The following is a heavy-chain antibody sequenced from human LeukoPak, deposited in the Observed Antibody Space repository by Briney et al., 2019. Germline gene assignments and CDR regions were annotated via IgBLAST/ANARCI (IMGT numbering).Heavy chain of an antibody. V-gene: IGHV3-48*03. J-gene: IGHJ6*04. CDR3: AELGITMIGGV. Sequence: GGSLRLSCATSGFTFSSYEMNWVRQAPGKGLEWVSYISSSGSTIYYADSVKGRFTISRDNAKNSLYLQMNSLRAEDTAVYYCAELGITMIGGVWGKGTTVTISS. D-gene: IGHD3-10*02. CDR2: ISSSGSTI. CDR1: GFTFSSYE.